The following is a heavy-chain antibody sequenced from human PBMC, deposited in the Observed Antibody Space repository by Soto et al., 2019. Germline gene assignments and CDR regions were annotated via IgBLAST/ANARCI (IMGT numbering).Heavy chain of an antibody. J-gene: IGHJ4*02. V-gene: IGHV3-11*06. D-gene: IGHD2-21*01. CDR2: ISPKSTYR. CDR3: ARGGGGGLFEH. CDR1: GFPFSDYY. Sequence: VGSLRLSCATSGFPFSDYYMSWIRQAPGKGLEWLSHISPKSTYRNYADSVKGRFTISRGNTKSSLFLQMNSLGVEDTAVYYCARGGGGGLFEHWGQGVLVTVSS.